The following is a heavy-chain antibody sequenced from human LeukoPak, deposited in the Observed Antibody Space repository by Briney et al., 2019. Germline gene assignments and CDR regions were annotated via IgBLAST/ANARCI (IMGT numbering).Heavy chain of an antibody. CDR1: GYTFTRYD. CDR3: ARLREGYFYDY. CDR2: MSPNSGNT. V-gene: IGHV1-8*01. D-gene: IGHD5-24*01. Sequence: ASVKVSCKASGYTFTRYDINWVRQATGQELEWMGWMSPNSGNTGYVQNFQGRITMTRNTAISTAYMELSSLRSEDTAVYYCARLREGYFYDYWGQGTLVTVSS. J-gene: IGHJ4*02.